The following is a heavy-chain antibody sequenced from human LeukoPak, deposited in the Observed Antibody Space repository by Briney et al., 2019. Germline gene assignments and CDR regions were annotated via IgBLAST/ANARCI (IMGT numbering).Heavy chain of an antibody. CDR2: INPSGGST. CDR1: GHTFINYY. V-gene: IGHV1-46*01. J-gene: IGHJ4*02. Sequence: GASVKVSCKASGHTFINYYIHWVRQAPGQGLEWVGIINPSGGSTTYAQKFQGRVSMTRDTSTSTVYMELSSLESDDTALYYCARHSLPGTTPFDYWGQGTLVTVSS. D-gene: IGHD1-1*01. CDR3: ARHSLPGTTPFDY.